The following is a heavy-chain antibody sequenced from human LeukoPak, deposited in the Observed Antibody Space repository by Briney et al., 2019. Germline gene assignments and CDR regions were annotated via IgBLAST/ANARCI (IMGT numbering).Heavy chain of an antibody. J-gene: IGHJ3*02. CDR3: ATVPGYSSSWYDDAFDI. CDR2: FDPGDGET. CDR1: GYTLTELS. V-gene: IGHV1-24*01. Sequence: ASVKVSCKVSGYTLTELSMNWVRQAPGDGLEGMGGFDPGDGETIYAQKFDGRVTMTEVTSTDTAYIELSSLRSEDTAVYYCATVPGYSSSWYDDAFDIWGQGTMVTVSS. D-gene: IGHD6-13*01.